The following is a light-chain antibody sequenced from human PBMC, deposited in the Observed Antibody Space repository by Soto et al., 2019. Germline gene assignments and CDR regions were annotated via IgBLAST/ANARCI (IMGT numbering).Light chain of an antibody. CDR2: AAS. J-gene: IGKJ1*01. CDR1: QSISSY. V-gene: IGKV1-39*01. Sequence: DIQMTQSPSSLSASVGDRVTITCRASQSISSYLNWYQQKPGKAPKLLIYAASSLQSGVPSRFSGSGSGTAFTLTNSSLQPEDFATYYCQQSYSTPWTFGQGTKVEIK. CDR3: QQSYSTPWT.